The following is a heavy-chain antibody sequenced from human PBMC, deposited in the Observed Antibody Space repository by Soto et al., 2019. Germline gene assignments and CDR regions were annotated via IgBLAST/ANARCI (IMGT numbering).Heavy chain of an antibody. CDR1: GFTFSDHY. D-gene: IGHD1-1*01. CDR3: ASHDPGSPVGY. V-gene: IGHV3-72*01. Sequence: GGSLRLSCAASGFTFSDHYMDWVRQAPGKGLEWVGRIRDKPKSYSTDYAAPVKGRFTISRDDSKNSLYLQMNSLKTEDTAVYYCASHDPGSPVGYWGQGTLVTVSS. CDR2: IRDKPKSYST. J-gene: IGHJ4*02.